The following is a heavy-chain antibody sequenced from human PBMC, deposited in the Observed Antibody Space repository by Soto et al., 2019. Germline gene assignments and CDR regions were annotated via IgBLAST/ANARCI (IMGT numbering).Heavy chain of an antibody. CDR1: GGSISSYY. Sequence: QVQLQESGPGLVKPSETLSLTCTVSGGSISSYYWSWIRQPPGKGLEWIGYIYYSGSTNYNPSLNSRVTISVDTSKNQFSLKLSSVTAADTAVYYCARRKGVSFDYWGQGTLVTVSS. CDR2: IYYSGST. J-gene: IGHJ4*02. CDR3: ARRKGVSFDY. D-gene: IGHD3-16*01. V-gene: IGHV4-59*08.